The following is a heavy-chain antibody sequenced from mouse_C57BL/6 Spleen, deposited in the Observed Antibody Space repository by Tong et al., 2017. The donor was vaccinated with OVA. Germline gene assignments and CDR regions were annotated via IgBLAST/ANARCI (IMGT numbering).Heavy chain of an antibody. CDR1: GYTFTSYC. D-gene: IGHD6-1*01. V-gene: IGHV1-5*01. Sequence: EVQLQESGPVLARPGASVKMSCKASGYTFTSYCMHWVKQRPGQGLEWIGAIYPGNSDTSYNQKFKGKAKLTAVTSTSTAYTELSRLTNEDSAVYYCTRGQRNFDYWGQGTALTVTS. CDR2: IYPGNSDT. J-gene: IGHJ2*01. CDR3: TRGQRNFDY.